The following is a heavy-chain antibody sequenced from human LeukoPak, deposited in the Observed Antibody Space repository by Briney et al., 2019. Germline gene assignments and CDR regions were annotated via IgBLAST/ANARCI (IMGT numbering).Heavy chain of an antibody. V-gene: IGHV1-2*04. CDR2: INPNSGGT. Sequence: ASVKVSGKASGYTFTGYYMHWVRQAPGQGLEWMGWINPNSGGTNYAQKFQGWVTMTSDTSISTAYMELSRLRSDDTAVYYCARDTYLVRATALVDYWGQGTLVTVSS. CDR3: ARDTYLVRATALVDY. J-gene: IGHJ4*02. D-gene: IGHD1-26*01. CDR1: GYTFTGYY.